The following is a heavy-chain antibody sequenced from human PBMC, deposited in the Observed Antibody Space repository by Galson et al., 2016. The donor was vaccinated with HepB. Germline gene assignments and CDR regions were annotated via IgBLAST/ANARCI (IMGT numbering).Heavy chain of an antibody. J-gene: IGHJ6*02. CDR3: ARDQNYYYSMDV. CDR1: GLSFSFYS. D-gene: IGHD2/OR15-2a*01. V-gene: IGHV3-21*01. Sequence: SLRLSCAASGLSFSFYSMNWVRQAPGKGLEWVSSISSSGKYIYYADSVRGRFTISRDNAKNSLYLQMNSLRAEDTAVYYCARDQNYYYSMDVWGQGTTVTVSS. CDR2: ISSSGKYI.